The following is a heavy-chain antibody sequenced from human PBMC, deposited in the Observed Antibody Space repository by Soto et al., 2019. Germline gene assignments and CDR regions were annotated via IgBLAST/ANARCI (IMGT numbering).Heavy chain of an antibody. Sequence: QITLKESGPTLVKPTQTLTLTCNVSGVSLSTGGVGVGWIRQPPGKALEWLALIYWDDDQRSSPSLKSRLTITNDTSKHQVVITMTNMAPEDTATYYCAHMRAAKFDYWGQGTLVTVSS. CDR2: IYWDDDQ. J-gene: IGHJ4*02. D-gene: IGHD2-15*01. CDR3: AHMRAAKFDY. CDR1: GVSLSTGGVG. V-gene: IGHV2-5*02.